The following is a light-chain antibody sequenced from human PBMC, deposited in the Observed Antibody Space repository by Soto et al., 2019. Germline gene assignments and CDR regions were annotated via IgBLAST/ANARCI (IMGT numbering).Light chain of an antibody. V-gene: IGKV2D-29*01. CDR3: TQTIQLPWP. Sequence: LVVTQSPRSLPVTPEEPASMSCRASQSLHSNGINYLHWYLQKPGQPLQPLIYEVSNRFSGMPDRFSGSGSGTDFTLKISRVEAEDVGIYYCTQTIQLPWPFGQGTKVDI. J-gene: IGKJ1*01. CDR2: EVS. CDR1: QSLHSNGINY.